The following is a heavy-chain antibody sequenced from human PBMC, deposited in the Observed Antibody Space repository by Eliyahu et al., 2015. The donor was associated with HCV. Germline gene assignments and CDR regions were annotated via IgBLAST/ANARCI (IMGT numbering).Heavy chain of an antibody. Sequence: QLRQWGAGLLKPSETLSLTCGVYGXSFXGYXWTWIRQXXGKGLEWRGEVTHSXSTTYNPSLQSRLTISIDKSKNRFSLNLTSVTAADSAVYFCARMVPSGTYNYWGQGTLVTVSS. J-gene: IGHJ4*02. CDR2: VTHSXST. CDR1: GXSFXGYX. V-gene: IGHV4-34*01. CDR3: ARMVPSGTYNY. D-gene: IGHD3-10*01.